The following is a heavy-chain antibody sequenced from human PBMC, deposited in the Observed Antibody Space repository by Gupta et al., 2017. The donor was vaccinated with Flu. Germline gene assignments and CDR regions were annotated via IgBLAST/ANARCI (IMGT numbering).Heavy chain of an antibody. CDR3: ANVHWMITIFGVA. CDR1: GFTFSSYA. D-gene: IGHD3-3*01. J-gene: IGHJ5*02. Sequence: EVQLLESGGGLVQPGGSLRLSCAASGFTFSSYAMSWVRQAPGKGLEWVSAISGSGGSTYYADSVKGRFTISRDNSKNTLYLQMNSLRAEDTAVYYCANVHWMITIFGVAWGQGTLVTVSS. CDR2: ISGSGGST. V-gene: IGHV3-23*01.